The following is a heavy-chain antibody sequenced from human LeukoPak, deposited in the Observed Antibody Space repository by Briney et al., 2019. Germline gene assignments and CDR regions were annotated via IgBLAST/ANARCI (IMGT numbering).Heavy chain of an antibody. CDR2: IYYSGST. Sequence: SETLSHTCTVSGGSISSYYWSWIRQPPGKGLEWIGYIYYSGSTNYNPSLKSRVTISVDTSKNQFSLKLSSVTAADTAVYYCAAIAVAGTPARPFDYWGQGTLVTVSS. V-gene: IGHV4-59*01. CDR1: GGSISSYY. J-gene: IGHJ4*02. CDR3: AAIAVAGTPARPFDY. D-gene: IGHD6-19*01.